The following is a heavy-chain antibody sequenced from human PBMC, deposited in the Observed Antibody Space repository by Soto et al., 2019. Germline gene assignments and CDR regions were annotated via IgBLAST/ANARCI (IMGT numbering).Heavy chain of an antibody. V-gene: IGHV1-69*01. D-gene: IGHD3-10*01. CDR1: GGTFSRFT. Sequence: QVQLVQSGAEVKKPGSSVKVSCKASGGTFSRFTIIWVRQAPGQGLEWMGGIIPIFHTANYAQKFQGRVAVTTVESTSTDNMERSSLRSEHNGVYYCVSEYDVSGSGTYGYGPWGQGTLVTASS. J-gene: IGHJ5*02. CDR2: IIPIFHTA. CDR3: VSEYDVSGSGTYGYGP.